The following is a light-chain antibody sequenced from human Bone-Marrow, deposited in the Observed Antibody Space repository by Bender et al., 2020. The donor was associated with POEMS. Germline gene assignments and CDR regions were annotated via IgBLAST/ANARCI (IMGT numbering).Light chain of an antibody. J-gene: IGLJ3*02. V-gene: IGLV1-50*01. CDR1: NSNIGAGYD. CDR2: GDN. Sequence: QSVLTQPPSVSGAPGQRVTIPCTGNNSNIGAGYDVHWYRQVPGTAPRLLSSGDNYRPSWVSDRFSDSKSGTSASLAISGLQSEDEADYYCAAWEDSLNGWVFGGGTKLTVL. CDR3: AAWEDSLNGWV.